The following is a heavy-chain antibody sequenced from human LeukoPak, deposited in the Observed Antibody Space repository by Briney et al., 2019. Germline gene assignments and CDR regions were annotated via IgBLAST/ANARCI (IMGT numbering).Heavy chain of an antibody. V-gene: IGHV3-21*06. D-gene: IGHD1-7*01. J-gene: IGHJ4*02. CDR3: ATYNWNYGSGFDY. Sequence: GGSLRLSCAASGFTFSSYSMNWVRQAPGKGLEWVSYISSSSTYIYYADSVKGRFTISRDNAKNSLYLQMNSLRAEDTAVYYCATYNWNYGSGFDYWGQGTLVTVSS. CDR1: GFTFSSYS. CDR2: ISSSSTYI.